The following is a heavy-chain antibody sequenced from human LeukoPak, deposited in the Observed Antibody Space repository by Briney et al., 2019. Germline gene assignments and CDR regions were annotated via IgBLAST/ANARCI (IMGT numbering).Heavy chain of an antibody. Sequence: SGGSLRLSCAASGFTFSSYSMNWVRQTPGKGLEWVSYISSSSSTIYYADSVKGRFTISRDNAKNSLYLQMNSLRAEDTAVYYCARVPIATSRGWPLDYWGQGTLVTVPS. CDR1: GFTFSSYS. CDR3: ARVPIATSRGWPLDY. J-gene: IGHJ4*02. CDR2: ISSSSSTI. D-gene: IGHD6-19*01. V-gene: IGHV3-48*01.